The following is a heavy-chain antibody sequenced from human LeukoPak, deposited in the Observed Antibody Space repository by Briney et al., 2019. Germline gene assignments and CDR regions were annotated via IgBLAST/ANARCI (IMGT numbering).Heavy chain of an antibody. V-gene: IGHV3-21*01. CDR3: ARDWDWPFDI. Sequence: GGSLRLSCAASGFTFSSYTMNWVRQAPGKGLEWVSSISSTSNYIYYADSVKGRFTISRDNAKNSLYLQMNSLRAEDTAVYYCARDWDWPFDIWGQGTMVTVSS. D-gene: IGHD3/OR15-3a*01. J-gene: IGHJ3*02. CDR1: GFTFSSYT. CDR2: ISSTSNYI.